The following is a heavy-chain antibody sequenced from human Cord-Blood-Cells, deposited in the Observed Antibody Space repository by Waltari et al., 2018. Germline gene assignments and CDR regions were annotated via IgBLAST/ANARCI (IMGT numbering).Heavy chain of an antibody. Sequence: QVQLVQSGAEVKKPEASVKVSCKASGYTFTSYDINWVRQATGQGLEGMGWMNPKMGNKGNEQKFQGRVTMTRNTSISTAYMELSSLRAEDTAVYYCARGDSLDLNYNWFDPWGQGTLVTVSS. CDR2: MNPKMGNK. CDR3: ARGDSLDLNYNWFDP. D-gene: IGHD1-7*01. V-gene: IGHV1-8*01. J-gene: IGHJ5*02. CDR1: GYTFTSYD.